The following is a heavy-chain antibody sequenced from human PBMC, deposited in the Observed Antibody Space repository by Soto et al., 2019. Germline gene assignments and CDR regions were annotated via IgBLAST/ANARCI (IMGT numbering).Heavy chain of an antibody. CDR3: ARGRGERYCSSTSCYAQYDY. CDR1: GFTIADYS. Sequence: GGSLRLSCAASGFTIADYSMTWVRQAPGKGLECVSSISSSGSYIYYADSMKGRFTLSRDIAKNSLYLQMNGLRAEDTAQYYCARGRGERYCSSTSCYAQYDYWGQGTLVTVSS. CDR2: ISSSGSYI. J-gene: IGHJ4*02. D-gene: IGHD2-2*01. V-gene: IGHV3-21*01.